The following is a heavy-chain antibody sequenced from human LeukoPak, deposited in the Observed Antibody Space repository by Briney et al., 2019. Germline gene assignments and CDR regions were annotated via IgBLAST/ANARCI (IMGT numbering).Heavy chain of an antibody. J-gene: IGHJ4*02. CDR3: AGTKRGLGTNFDY. CDR1: GGSISSNSYY. V-gene: IGHV4-39*07. CDR2: IYYTGTT. Sequence: SETLSLTCSVSGGSISSNSYYWGWIRQPPGKGLEWIGSIYYTGTTYYNPSLKSRVTMSVDTSKNQFSLKLSSVTAADTAVYYCAGTKRGLGTNFDYWGQGTLVTVSS. D-gene: IGHD7-27*01.